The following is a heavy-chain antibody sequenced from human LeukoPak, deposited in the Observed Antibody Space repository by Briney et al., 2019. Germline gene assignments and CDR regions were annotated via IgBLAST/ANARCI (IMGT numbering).Heavy chain of an antibody. D-gene: IGHD2-2*01. CDR1: GFTFSSYG. J-gene: IGHJ4*02. CDR2: ISGSGGST. Sequence: GGSLRLSCAASGFTFSSYGMSWVRQAPGKGLEWVSAISGSGGSTYYADSVKGRFTISRDNSKNTLYLQMNSLRAEDTAVYYCARVRWDIVVVPAAAPYFDYWGQGTLVTVSS. CDR3: ARVRWDIVVVPAAAPYFDY. V-gene: IGHV3-23*01.